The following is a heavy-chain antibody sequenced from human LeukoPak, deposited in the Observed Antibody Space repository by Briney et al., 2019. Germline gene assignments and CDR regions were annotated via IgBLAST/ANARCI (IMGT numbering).Heavy chain of an antibody. V-gene: IGHV5-51*01. CDR3: ARQSRDGSKTRGYYFDY. D-gene: IGHD3-10*01. J-gene: IGHJ4*02. Sequence: KPGESLKISCQVSGYIFTNYWIGWVRQMPGKGLESMGIIYPADSDTTYSPSFQGQVTISADKSISPVYLQWSSLKASDTAMYYCARQSRDGSKTRGYYFDYWGPGTQVTVSS. CDR2: IYPADSDT. CDR1: GYIFTNYW.